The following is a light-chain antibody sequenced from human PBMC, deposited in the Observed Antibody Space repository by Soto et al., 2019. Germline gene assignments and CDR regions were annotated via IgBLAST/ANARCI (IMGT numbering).Light chain of an antibody. V-gene: IGKV1-5*03. CDR3: QQSITYPRT. J-gene: IGKJ1*01. CDR2: RAS. Sequence: DIQMTQSPSTLSASAGDRVTITCRASQNIDMYLDWYQQKPGQAPSLLIYRASSLHSGVPSRFSGSGSGTEFTLTISSLQPDDFATYDCQQSITYPRTFGQGTKVYIK. CDR1: QNIDMY.